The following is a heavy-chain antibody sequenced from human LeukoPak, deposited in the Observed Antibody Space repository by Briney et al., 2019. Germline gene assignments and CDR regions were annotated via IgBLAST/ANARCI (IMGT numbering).Heavy chain of an antibody. CDR2: IYYSGST. CDR1: GGSISSSSYY. J-gene: IGHJ3*02. CDR3: ARGTNIPEDHAFDI. V-gene: IGHV4-39*02. Sequence: SETPSLTCTVSGGSISSSSYYWGWIRQPPGKGLEWIGSIYYSGSTYYNPSLKSRVTISVDTSKNHFSLKLSSVTAADTAVYYCARGTNIPEDHAFDIWGQGTMVTVSS. D-gene: IGHD1-14*01.